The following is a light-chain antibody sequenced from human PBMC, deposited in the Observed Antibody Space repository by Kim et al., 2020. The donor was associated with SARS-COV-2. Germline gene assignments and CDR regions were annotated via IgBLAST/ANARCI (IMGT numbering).Light chain of an antibody. CDR1: KSNVGNNT. CDR3: ATWDGSLNVWV. J-gene: IGLJ3*02. CDR2: GDG. V-gene: IGLV1-44*01. Sequence: GQKVTISCSGSKSNVGNNTVNWYKQFPGTEPKHLIYGDGQRPPGVFDRFSGSKSGTSASPATGGLHSEDEADYYCATWDGSLNVWVFGGGTQLTVL.